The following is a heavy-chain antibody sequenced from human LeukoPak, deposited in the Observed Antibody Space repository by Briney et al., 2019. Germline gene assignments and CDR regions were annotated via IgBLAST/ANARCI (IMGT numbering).Heavy chain of an antibody. V-gene: IGHV4-59*11. CDR1: GFSISGHY. Sequence: SSETLSLTRTVSGFSISGHYWSWIRQPPGKGLEWIGYVYSSGSTNYDPSLSSRVTISVDTSKNQFSLKLSSVTAADTAVYYCARGNGYNYYWGQGSLVTVSS. CDR2: VYSSGST. J-gene: IGHJ4*02. D-gene: IGHD5-24*01. CDR3: ARGNGYNYY.